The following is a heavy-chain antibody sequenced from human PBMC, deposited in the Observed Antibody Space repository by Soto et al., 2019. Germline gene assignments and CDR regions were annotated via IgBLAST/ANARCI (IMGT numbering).Heavy chain of an antibody. V-gene: IGHV3-48*01. J-gene: IGHJ4*02. CDR3: AKETYATSWQLDY. CDR1: GFTFSSYS. Sequence: GGSLRLSCAASGFTFSSYSMNWVRQAPGKGLEWVSYISSSGSTIYYADSVKGRFTISRDNAKNTLYLQMNSLRTEDTAVYYCAKETYATSWQLDYWGPGTQVTVSS. CDR2: ISSSGSTI. D-gene: IGHD2-2*01.